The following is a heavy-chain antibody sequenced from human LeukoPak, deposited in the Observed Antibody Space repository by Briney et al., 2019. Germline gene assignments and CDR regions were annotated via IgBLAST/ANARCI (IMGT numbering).Heavy chain of an antibody. CDR1: GGSISSSNW. CDR2: IYHSGST. Sequence: PSETLSLTCAVSGGSISSSNWWSWVRPPPGKGLEWIGEIYHSGSTNYNPSLKSRVTMSVDTSKNKFYLKLSSVTAADTAVYYCARDLTLDYDILPGSVRNAFDIWGQGTMVTVSS. J-gene: IGHJ3*02. CDR3: ARDLTLDYDILPGSVRNAFDI. V-gene: IGHV4-4*02. D-gene: IGHD3-9*01.